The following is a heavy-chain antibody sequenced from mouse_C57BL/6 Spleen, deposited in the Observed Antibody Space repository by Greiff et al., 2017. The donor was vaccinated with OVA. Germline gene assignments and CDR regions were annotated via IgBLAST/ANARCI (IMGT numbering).Heavy chain of an antibody. CDR2: INPSTGGT. CDR3: AREDWVDY. Sequence: EVQLQQSGPELVKPGASVKISCKASGYSFTGYYMHWVKQSSEKSLEWIGEINPSTGGTSYNQKFKGKATLTVDTSSSTAYMQLKSLTSEDSAVYYCAREDWVDYWGQGTTLTVSS. D-gene: IGHD4-1*01. CDR1: GYSFTGYY. V-gene: IGHV1-43*01. J-gene: IGHJ2*01.